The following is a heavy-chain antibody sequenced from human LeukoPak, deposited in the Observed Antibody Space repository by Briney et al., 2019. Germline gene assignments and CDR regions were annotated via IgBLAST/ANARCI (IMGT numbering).Heavy chain of an antibody. CDR3: AKDKYNFWSGSNYYYMDV. D-gene: IGHD3-3*01. CDR1: GFTFNNYA. CDR2: IDGGGDAT. Sequence: GGSLRLSCAASGFTFNNYAMGWVRQPPGKGLEWLSAIDGGGDATKYADSVKGRFTISRDNSKNTLYLQMNSLRAEDTAVYYCAKDKYNFWSGSNYYYMDVWGKGTTVTVSS. V-gene: IGHV3-23*01. J-gene: IGHJ6*03.